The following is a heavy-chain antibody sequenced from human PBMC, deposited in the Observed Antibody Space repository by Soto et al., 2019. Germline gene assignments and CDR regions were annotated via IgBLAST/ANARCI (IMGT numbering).Heavy chain of an antibody. D-gene: IGHD3-10*01. CDR2: LSSSGGST. V-gene: IGHV3-23*01. Sequence: VQLLDSGGGLVQPGGSLRLSCAASGFTFNNYVMSWVRQAPGKGLVLVSALSSSGGSTYYADSVKGRFAISRDNSKNTLYLQMNSLRAEDTAVYYCAKCEFSVGSNSLYYFDYWGQGTLVDVSS. CDR1: GFTFNNYV. CDR3: AKCEFSVGSNSLYYFDY. J-gene: IGHJ4*02.